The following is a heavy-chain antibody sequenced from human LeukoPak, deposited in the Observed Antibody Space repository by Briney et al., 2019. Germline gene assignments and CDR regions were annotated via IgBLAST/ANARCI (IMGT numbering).Heavy chain of an antibody. CDR1: GGSISSGGYY. D-gene: IGHD6-13*01. Sequence: SQTLSLTCTVSGGSISSGGYYWSWIRQPPGKGLEWIGYIYHSGSTYYNPSLKSRVTISVDRSKNQFSLKLSSVTAADTAVYYCARGLYSSSWHDAFDIWGQGTMVTVSS. J-gene: IGHJ3*02. V-gene: IGHV4-30-2*01. CDR2: IYHSGST. CDR3: ARGLYSSSWHDAFDI.